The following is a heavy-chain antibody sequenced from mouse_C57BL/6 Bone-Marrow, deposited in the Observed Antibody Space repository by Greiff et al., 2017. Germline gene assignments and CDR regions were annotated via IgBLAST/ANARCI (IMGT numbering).Heavy chain of an antibody. J-gene: IGHJ2*01. CDR1: GYTFTDYE. V-gene: IGHV1-15*01. CDR2: IDPETGGT. D-gene: IGHD1-1*01. CDR3: TLYGSYYFDY. Sequence: VQVVESGAELVRPGASVTLSCKASGYTFTDYEMHWVKQTPVHGLEWIGAIDPETGGTAYNQKFKGKAILTADKSSSTAYMELRSLTSEDSAVYYCTLYGSYYFDYWGQGTTLTVSS.